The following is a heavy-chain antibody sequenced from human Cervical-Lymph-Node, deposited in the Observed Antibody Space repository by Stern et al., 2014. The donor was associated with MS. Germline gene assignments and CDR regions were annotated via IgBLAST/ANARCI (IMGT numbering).Heavy chain of an antibody. CDR2: IYLDDDK. D-gene: IGHD6-13*01. V-gene: IGHV2-5*02. J-gene: IGHJ4*02. CDR3: AHSSWYSYFDY. CDR1: GLSLSNSGVG. Sequence: QIILKESGPRLVKPTQTLTLTCTFFGLSLSNSGVGVGWIRQPPGKDLEWLAIIYLDDDKCYSPFLESRLNISKGTSKNHVVLTMTNMDPVDTATYYCAHSSWYSYFDYWGQGTLVTVSS.